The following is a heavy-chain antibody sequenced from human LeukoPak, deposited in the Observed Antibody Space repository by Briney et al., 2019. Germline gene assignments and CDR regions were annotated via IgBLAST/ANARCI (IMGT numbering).Heavy chain of an antibody. CDR1: GFTFSSYW. V-gene: IGHV3-7*01. CDR2: IKQDGRQI. CDR3: AREYCSGSSGYGYLDF. D-gene: IGHD2-2*01. J-gene: IGHJ4*02. Sequence: RGSLRLSCAPSGFTFSSYWMSWVRPAPGKGVEGVANIKQDGRQISYMHSLKGRFTIYRETPKNSLSLQMNSLRAGDTHVYYLAREYCSGSSGYGYLDFWGQETLVTVSS.